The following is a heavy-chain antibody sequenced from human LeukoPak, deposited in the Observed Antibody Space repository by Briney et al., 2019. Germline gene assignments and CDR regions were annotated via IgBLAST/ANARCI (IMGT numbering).Heavy chain of an antibody. D-gene: IGHD3-22*01. V-gene: IGHV3-48*02. CDR3: AIRGYYDTTYAYDYHAMDV. CDR1: GINFSGYS. J-gene: IGHJ6*02. CDR2: ISGSSRTI. Sequence: GGSLRLSCAASGINFSGYSMHWVRQAPGKGLEWVSYISGSSRTIYYADSVKGRFTISRDNAKNSLHLQINSLRDEDTAVYYCAIRGYYDTTYAYDYHAMDVWGQGTAVTVFS.